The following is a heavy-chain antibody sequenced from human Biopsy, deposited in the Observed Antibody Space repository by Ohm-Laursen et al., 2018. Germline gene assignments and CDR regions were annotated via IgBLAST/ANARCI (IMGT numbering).Heavy chain of an antibody. D-gene: IGHD4/OR15-4a*01. J-gene: IGHJ4*02. Sequence: TLSLTCSVSGASINSYYWTCLRQPAGKGLEWIGTIRNTYFRTSLKSRVTMSVDTSKNQFSLKLSSVTTADTGVYYCAQTRNDYGGFYFDYWGRGTLVTVSS. CDR1: GASINSYY. CDR2: IRNT. V-gene: IGHV4-59*04. CDR3: AQTRNDYGGFYFDY.